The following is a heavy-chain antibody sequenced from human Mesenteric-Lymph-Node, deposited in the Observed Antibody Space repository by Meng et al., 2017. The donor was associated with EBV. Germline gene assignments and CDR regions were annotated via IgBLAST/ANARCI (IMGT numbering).Heavy chain of an antibody. CDR3: ARQGPSGRTFDY. J-gene: IGHJ4*02. CDR2: YYNSGST. CDR1: GGSISMSSYY. D-gene: IGHD1-26*01. V-gene: IGHV4-39*01. Sequence: QRQRQESGPGLVKPSETPFLTCTVPGGSISMSSYYLGRIRQPPGKGLEWIGNYYNSGSTHYNPSLKSRVTISVDTSNNQFSLRLSSVTAADTAAYYCARQGPSGRTFDYWGQGTLVTVSS.